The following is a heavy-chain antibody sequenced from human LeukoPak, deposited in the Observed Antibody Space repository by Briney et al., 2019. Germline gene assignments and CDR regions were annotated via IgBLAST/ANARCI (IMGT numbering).Heavy chain of an antibody. CDR1: GYTFTGYY. D-gene: IGHD4-23*01. CDR3: ARDTVVMPTPYYYYGMDV. CDR2: INPDSGGT. Sequence: ASVKVSCKASGYTFTGYYIHWVRQAPGQGLEWMGWINPDSGGTNSAQNFQGRVTMTRDTSISTAYMELNRLRSDDTAVYYCARDTVVMPTPYYYYGMDVWGQGTTVTVSS. V-gene: IGHV1-2*02. J-gene: IGHJ6*02.